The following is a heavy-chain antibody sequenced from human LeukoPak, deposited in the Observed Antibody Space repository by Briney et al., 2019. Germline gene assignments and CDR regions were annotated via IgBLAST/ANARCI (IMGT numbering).Heavy chain of an antibody. V-gene: IGHV4-34*01. CDR1: DGAFTGGF. CDR2: VDHSGST. J-gene: IGHJ4*02. Sequence: PSETLSLTCAVYDGAFTGGFWTWIRQPPGKGLEWIGEVDHSGSTNYNPSLKSRLTLSVDTSKNQLSLKLTSVTAADTAVYYCARGVGLTQGGAFDFWGQGTLVTVSS. D-gene: IGHD3-16*01. CDR3: ARGVGLTQGGAFDF.